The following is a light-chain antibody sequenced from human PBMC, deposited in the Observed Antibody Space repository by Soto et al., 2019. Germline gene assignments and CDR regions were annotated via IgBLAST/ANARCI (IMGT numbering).Light chain of an antibody. Sequence: QSALTQPASVSGSPGQSITISCTGTSSDVGGYNSVSWYQQHPGKAPKLMIYEVSNRPSGVSNRFSGSKSGNTASLTISGLQAEDEADYYCSSYTTSSTLLYVFGTATKVTVL. CDR2: EVS. CDR3: SSYTTSSTLLYV. J-gene: IGLJ1*01. V-gene: IGLV2-14*01. CDR1: SSDVGGYNS.